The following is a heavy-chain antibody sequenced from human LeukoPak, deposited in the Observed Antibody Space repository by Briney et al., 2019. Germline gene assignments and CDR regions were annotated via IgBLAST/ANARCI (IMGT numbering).Heavy chain of an antibody. J-gene: IGHJ4*02. CDR3: ARRASIGGYDLTYFDY. Sequence: GESLKISCKGSGYSFTSYWIAWVRQMPGKGLEWMGIIYPGDSDARYSPSFQGQVSISADKSISTAYLQWSSLKASDTAMYYCARRASIGGYDLTYFDYWGQGTLVTVSS. V-gene: IGHV5-51*01. CDR1: GYSFTSYW. D-gene: IGHD5-12*01. CDR2: IYPGDSDA.